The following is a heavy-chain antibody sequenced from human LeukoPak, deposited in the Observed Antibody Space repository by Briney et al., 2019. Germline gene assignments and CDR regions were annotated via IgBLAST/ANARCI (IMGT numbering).Heavy chain of an antibody. CDR3: ARHACSSTSCSIDY. D-gene: IGHD2-2*01. J-gene: IGHJ4*02. CDR1: GYSFTNYW. Sequence: LGESLKISCKGSGYSFTNYWIGWVRQMPGKGLEWMGIIYPDDSDTRYSPSFQGQVTISADKSISTAYLQWSSLKASDTAMYYCARHACSSTSCSIDYWGQGTLVTVSS. V-gene: IGHV5-51*01. CDR2: IYPDDSDT.